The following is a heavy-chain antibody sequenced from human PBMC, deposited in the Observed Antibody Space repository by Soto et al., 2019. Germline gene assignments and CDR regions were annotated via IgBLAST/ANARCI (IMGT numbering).Heavy chain of an antibody. J-gene: IGHJ5*02. D-gene: IGHD2-8*02. Sequence: VASVKVSCKASGYTFTSYGISWVRQAPGQGLEWMGWISAYNGNTNYAQKLQGRVTMTTDTSTSTAYMELGSLRSDDTAVYYCARDIVGGVTRVNWFDPWGQGTLVTVSS. CDR2: ISAYNGNT. CDR1: GYTFTSYG. CDR3: ARDIVGGVTRVNWFDP. V-gene: IGHV1-18*01.